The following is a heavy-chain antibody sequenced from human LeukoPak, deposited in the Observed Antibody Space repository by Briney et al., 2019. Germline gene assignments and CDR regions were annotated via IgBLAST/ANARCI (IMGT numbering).Heavy chain of an antibody. CDR2: MSYDGSNK. CDR3: AKDHSSSTGWDDAFDI. D-gene: IGHD2-2*01. J-gene: IGHJ3*02. CDR1: GFTFRSYG. Sequence: GGSLRLSCAASGFTFRSYGMHWVRQAPGKGPEWVAVMSYDGSNKYYADSVRGRFTISRDNSRNTLYLQMNSLRTDDTAVYYCAKDHSSSTGWDDAFDIWGQGTMVTVSS. V-gene: IGHV3-30*18.